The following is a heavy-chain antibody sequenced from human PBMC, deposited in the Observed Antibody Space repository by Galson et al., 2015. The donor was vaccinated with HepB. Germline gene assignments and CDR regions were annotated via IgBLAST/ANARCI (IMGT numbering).Heavy chain of an antibody. CDR1: GFTFSSYA. J-gene: IGHJ6*02. CDR3: VKFSKSRQEDYGSGSNGMDV. CDR2: ISSNGGST. D-gene: IGHD3-10*01. Sequence: SLRLSCAASGFTFSSYAMHWVRQAPGKGLEYVSAISSNGGSTYYADSVKGRFTISRDNSKNTLYLQMSSLRAEDTAVYYCVKFSKSRQEDYGSGSNGMDVWGQGTTVTVSS. V-gene: IGHV3-64D*06.